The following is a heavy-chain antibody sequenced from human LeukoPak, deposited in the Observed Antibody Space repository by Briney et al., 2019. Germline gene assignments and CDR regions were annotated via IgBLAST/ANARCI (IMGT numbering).Heavy chain of an antibody. CDR3: AKSAYVYSGSYYFDY. D-gene: IGHD1-26*01. Sequence: GGSLRLSCAASGFTFSSYGMHWVRQAPGKGLEWVAVISYDGSNKYYADSVKGRFTISRDKSKNTLYLQMNSLRAEDTAVYYCAKSAYVYSGSYYFDYWGQGTLVTVSS. CDR1: GFTFSSYG. J-gene: IGHJ4*02. V-gene: IGHV3-30*18. CDR2: ISYDGSNK.